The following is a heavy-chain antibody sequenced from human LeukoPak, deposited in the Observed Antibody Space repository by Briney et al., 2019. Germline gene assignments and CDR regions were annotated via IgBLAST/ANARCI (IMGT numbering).Heavy chain of an antibody. CDR2: IYHSGST. D-gene: IGHD3-10*01. V-gene: IGHV4-38-2*02. Sequence: SETLSLTCTVSGYPISSGYYWGWIRQPPGKALEWIGYIYHSGSTYYNPSLKSRVTILVDRSKNQFSLKLSSVTAADTAVYYCARVRWFGESYNWFDPWGQGTLVTVSS. CDR3: ARVRWFGESYNWFDP. J-gene: IGHJ5*02. CDR1: GYPISSGYY.